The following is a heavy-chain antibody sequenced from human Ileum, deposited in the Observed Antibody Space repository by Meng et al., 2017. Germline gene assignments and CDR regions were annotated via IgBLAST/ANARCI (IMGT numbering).Heavy chain of an antibody. CDR1: GAPISSGSYY. J-gene: IGHJ5*02. V-gene: IGHV4-61*02. D-gene: IGHD3-16*02. CDR3: AREFMITFGGVIVDFNWFDP. CDR2: IYTSGRT. Sequence: LSCTLPGAPISSGSYYWSCIRQPAGKGLEWIGRIYTSGRTNYNPSLKSGVTISVDTSKNQFSLKLSSVTAADTAVYYCAREFMITFGGVIVDFNWFDPWGQGTLVTV.